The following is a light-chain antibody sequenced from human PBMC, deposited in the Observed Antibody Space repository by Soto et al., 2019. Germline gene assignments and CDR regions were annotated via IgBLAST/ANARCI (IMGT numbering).Light chain of an antibody. J-gene: IGLJ1*01. CDR2: EVT. Sequence: QSALTQPASVSGSPGQSITIPCTGTSGDVGSYNLVSWYQQHPGKAPKLLIYEVTERPSGVSNRFSGSKSGNTASLTISRRQPDDEADYFCCSYAGNSEVFGTGTKLTVL. CDR1: SGDVGSYNL. CDR3: CSYAGNSEV. V-gene: IGLV2-23*02.